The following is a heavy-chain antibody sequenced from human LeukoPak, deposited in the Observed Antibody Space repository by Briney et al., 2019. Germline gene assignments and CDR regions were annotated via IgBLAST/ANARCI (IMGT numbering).Heavy chain of an antibody. V-gene: IGHV4-34*01. D-gene: IGHD2-15*01. Sequence: SETLSLTCAVYGGSFSGYYWSWIRQPPGKGLEWIGEINHSGSTNYNPSLKSRVTISVDTSKNQSSLKLSSVTAADTAVYYCARATYCSGDSCYSGIFDYWGQGTPVTVSS. CDR2: INHSGST. CDR3: ARATYCSGDSCYSGIFDY. CDR1: GGSFSGYY. J-gene: IGHJ4*02.